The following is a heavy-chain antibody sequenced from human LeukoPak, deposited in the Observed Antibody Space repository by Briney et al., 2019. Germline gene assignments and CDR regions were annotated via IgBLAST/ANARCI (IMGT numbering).Heavy chain of an antibody. V-gene: IGHV4-4*07. Sequence: PSETLSLTYTVSGASISAFHWIWFRQPAGKGLEWIGLIYSSGSTLFNPSLKSRLAMSVDLTKNLLSLKLTSVTAADTAMYYGARKDGDYWGRGTLVTVSS. CDR3: ARKDGDY. CDR1: GASISAFH. CDR2: IYSSGST. J-gene: IGHJ4*02.